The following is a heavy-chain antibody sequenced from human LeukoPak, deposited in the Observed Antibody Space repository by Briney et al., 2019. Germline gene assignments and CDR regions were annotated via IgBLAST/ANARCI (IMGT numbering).Heavy chain of an antibody. J-gene: IGHJ4*02. CDR3: AKDSDISAFFDY. CDR2: ISGSGTTT. D-gene: IGHD2-15*01. V-gene: IGHV3-23*01. Sequence: PGGSLRLSCTASGFTFKNYAINWVRQATGKGLEWVSRISGSGTTTDYADSVKGRFTVSRDNSKNTVCLQMTSLRAEDTAIYYCAKDSDISAFFDYWGQGTPVTVSS. CDR1: GFTFKNYA.